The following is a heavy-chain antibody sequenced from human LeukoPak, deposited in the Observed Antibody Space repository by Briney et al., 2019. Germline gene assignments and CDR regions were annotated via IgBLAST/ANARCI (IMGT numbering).Heavy chain of an antibody. V-gene: IGHV1-2*02. Sequence: SSVKVSCMASGYTFTGYYMHWVRQAPGQGLEWMGWINPNSGGTNYAQKFQGRVTMTRDTSISTAYMELSRLRSDDTAVYYCARGGDFWSGEGAFDIWGQGTMVTVSS. D-gene: IGHD3-3*01. CDR1: GYTFTGYY. CDR2: INPNSGGT. CDR3: ARGGDFWSGEGAFDI. J-gene: IGHJ3*02.